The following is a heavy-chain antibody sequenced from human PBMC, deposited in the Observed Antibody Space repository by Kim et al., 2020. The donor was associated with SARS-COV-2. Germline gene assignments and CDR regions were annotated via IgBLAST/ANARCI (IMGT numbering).Heavy chain of an antibody. CDR3: AGAAYYYDSSGYYVAPVDYYYYYMDV. D-gene: IGHD3-22*01. J-gene: IGHJ6*03. Sequence: ASVKVSCKASGYTFTSYYMHWVRQAPGQGLEWMGIINPSGGSTSYAQKFQGRVTMTRDTSTSTVYMELSSLRSEDTAVYYCAGAAYYYDSSGYYVAPVDYYYYYMDVWGKGTTVTVSS. CDR1: GYTFTSYY. V-gene: IGHV1-46*01. CDR2: INPSGGST.